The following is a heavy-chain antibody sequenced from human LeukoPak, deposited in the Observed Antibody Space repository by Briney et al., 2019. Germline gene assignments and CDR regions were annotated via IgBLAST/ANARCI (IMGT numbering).Heavy chain of an antibody. CDR1: GFTFRSYA. CDR3: ARDRAAADLDY. CDR2: IDGSGGST. V-gene: IGHV3-23*01. J-gene: IGHJ4*02. Sequence: PGGSLRLSCAASGFTFRSYAMSWVRQAPGKGLEWVSSIDGSGGSTYYADSVKGRFTISRDNSKNTLYLQMNSLRAEDTAVYYCARDRAAADLDYWGQGTLVTVSS. D-gene: IGHD6-13*01.